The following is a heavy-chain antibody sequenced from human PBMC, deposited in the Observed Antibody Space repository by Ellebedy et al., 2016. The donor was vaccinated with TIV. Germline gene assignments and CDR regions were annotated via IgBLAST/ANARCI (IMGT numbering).Heavy chain of an antibody. D-gene: IGHD6-19*01. Sequence: GESLKISXAASGFTFSSYAMSWVRQAPGKGLEWVSAISGSGGSTYYADSVKGRFTISRDNSKNTLYLQMNSLRAEDTAVYYCARPGTDGSGWYRGHWYFDLWGRGTLVTVSS. CDR1: GFTFSSYA. J-gene: IGHJ2*01. CDR3: ARPGTDGSGWYRGHWYFDL. V-gene: IGHV3-23*01. CDR2: ISGSGGST.